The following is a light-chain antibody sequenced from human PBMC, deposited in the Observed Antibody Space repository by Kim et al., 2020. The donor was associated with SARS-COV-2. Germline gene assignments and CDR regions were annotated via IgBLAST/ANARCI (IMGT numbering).Light chain of an antibody. Sequence: DIVMTQSPDSLAVSLGERATINCKSSQSVLYSSNNKNYLAWYQQKPGQPPKLLIYLASTRESGVPDLFSGSGSGADFTLTISSLQAEDGAVYYCQQYYTSPPWTFGQGTKVDIK. CDR2: LAS. J-gene: IGKJ1*01. V-gene: IGKV4-1*01. CDR1: QSVLYSSNNKNY. CDR3: QQYYTSPPWT.